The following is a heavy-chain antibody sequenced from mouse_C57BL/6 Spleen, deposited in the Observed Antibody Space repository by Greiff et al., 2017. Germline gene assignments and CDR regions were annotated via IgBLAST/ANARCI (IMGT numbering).Heavy chain of an antibody. CDR3: AREGPITTVVANYAMDY. CDR1: GYTFTSYW. J-gene: IGHJ4*01. CDR2: IDPNSGGT. Sequence: QVQLQQPGAELVKPGASVKLSCKASGYTFTSYWMHWVKQRPGRGLEWIGRIDPNSGGTKYNEKFKSKATLTVDKPSSTAYMQLSSLTSEDSAVYYCAREGPITTVVANYAMDYWGQGTSVTVSS. V-gene: IGHV1-72*01. D-gene: IGHD1-1*01.